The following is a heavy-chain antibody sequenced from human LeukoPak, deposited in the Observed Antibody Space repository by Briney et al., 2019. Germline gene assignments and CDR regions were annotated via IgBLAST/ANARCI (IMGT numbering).Heavy chain of an antibody. CDR1: GGSFSGYY. CDR2: INHSGST. J-gene: IGHJ5*02. V-gene: IGHV4-34*01. CDR3: ARGAGWTWLNWFDP. D-gene: IGHD3/OR15-3a*01. Sequence: SETLSLTCAVYGGSFSGYYWSWIRQPPGKGLEWIGEINHSGSTNYNPSLKSRVTISVDTSKNQFSLKLSSVTAADTAVYYCARGAGWTWLNWFDPWGQGTLVTVSS.